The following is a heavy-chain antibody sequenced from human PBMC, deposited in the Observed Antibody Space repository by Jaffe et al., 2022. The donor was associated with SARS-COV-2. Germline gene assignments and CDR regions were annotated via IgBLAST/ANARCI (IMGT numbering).Heavy chain of an antibody. CDR1: GFTFSSYA. V-gene: IGHV3-30-3*01. CDR3: ASQGGVYGDYGDAFDI. D-gene: IGHD4-17*01. J-gene: IGHJ3*02. CDR2: ISYDGSNK. Sequence: QVQLVESGGGVVQPGRSLRLSCAASGFTFSSYAMHWVRQAPGKGLEWVAVISYDGSNKYYADSVKGRFTISRDNSKNTLYLQMNSLRAEDTAVYYCASQGGVYGDYGDAFDIWGQGTMVTVSS.